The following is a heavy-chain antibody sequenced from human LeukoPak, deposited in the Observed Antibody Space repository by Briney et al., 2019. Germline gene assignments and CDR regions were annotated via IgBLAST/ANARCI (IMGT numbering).Heavy chain of an antibody. CDR3: ARDEVLSFGY. CDR2: IKQDGSEK. Sequence: GGSLRLSCAASGFAFSSYSMNWVRQAPGKGLEWVANIKQDGSEKYYVDSVKGRFTISRDNAKNSLYLQMNSLRAEDTAVYYCARDEVLSFGYWGQGTLVTVSS. D-gene: IGHD2/OR15-2a*01. CDR1: GFAFSSYS. J-gene: IGHJ4*02. V-gene: IGHV3-7*05.